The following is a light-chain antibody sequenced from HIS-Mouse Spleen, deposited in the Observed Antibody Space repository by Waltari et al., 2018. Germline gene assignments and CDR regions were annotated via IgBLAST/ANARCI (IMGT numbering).Light chain of an antibody. CDR3: QVWDSSSDHVV. Sequence: SYVLTQPPSVSVAPGKTARITCGGNNIGSKSVHWYQQKPGQAPVLVVYEDSDRPSGVPDRFSGSNSGNTATLTISRVGAGDEADYYCQVWDSSSDHVVFGGGTKLTVL. J-gene: IGLJ2*01. CDR2: EDS. V-gene: IGLV3-21*03. CDR1: NIGSKS.